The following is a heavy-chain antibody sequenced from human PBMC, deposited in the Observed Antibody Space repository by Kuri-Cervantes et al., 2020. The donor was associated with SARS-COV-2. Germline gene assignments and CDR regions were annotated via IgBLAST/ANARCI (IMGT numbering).Heavy chain of an antibody. CDR1: GGSFSGYY. CDR3: ARRHYDFWSGYYHDY. Sequence: SETLSLTCAVYGGSFSGYYWSWIRQPPGKGLEWIGEINHSGSTNYNPSLKSRVTISVDTSKNQFSLKLSSVTAADTAVYYCARRHYDFWSGYYHDYWGQGTLVTVSS. V-gene: IGHV4-34*01. J-gene: IGHJ4*02. CDR2: INHSGST. D-gene: IGHD3-3*01.